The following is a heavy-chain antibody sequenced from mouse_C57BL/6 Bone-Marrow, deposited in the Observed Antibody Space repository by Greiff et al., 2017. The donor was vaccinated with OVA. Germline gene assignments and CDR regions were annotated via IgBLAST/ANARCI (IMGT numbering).Heavy chain of an antibody. J-gene: IGHJ4*01. V-gene: IGHV2-9*01. CDR1: GFSLTSYG. CDR3: AKHVTIYNSNYNDMDY. D-gene: IGHD2-5*01. CDR2: IWGGGST. Sequence: VKLVESGPGLVAPSQSLSITCTVSGFSLTSYGVDWVRQPPGQGLEWLGVIWGGGSTNYYSALMSRLSISTDNSKCQAFLKMNSLQTEDTAMYYCAKHVTIYNSNYNDMDYWGQGTSVTVSS.